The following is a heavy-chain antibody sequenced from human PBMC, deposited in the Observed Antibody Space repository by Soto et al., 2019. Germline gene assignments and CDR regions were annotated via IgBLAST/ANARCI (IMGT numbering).Heavy chain of an antibody. CDR1: GGAFSSYA. CDR3: ARGARYSGYDQNYYGMDV. V-gene: IGHV1-69*13. CDR2: IIPIFGTA. D-gene: IGHD5-12*01. Sequence: SVKVSCKASGGAFSSYAISWVRQAPGQGLEWMGGIIPIFGTANYAQKFQGRVTITADESTSTAYMELSSLRSEDTAVYYCARGARYSGYDQNYYGMDVWGQGTTVTVSS. J-gene: IGHJ6*02.